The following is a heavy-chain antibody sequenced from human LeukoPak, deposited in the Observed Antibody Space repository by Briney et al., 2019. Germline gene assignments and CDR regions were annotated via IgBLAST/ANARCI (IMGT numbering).Heavy chain of an antibody. D-gene: IGHD3-9*01. CDR1: GGTFISYA. V-gene: IGHV1-69*05. Sequence: ASVKVSCKASGGTFISYAISWVRQAPGKGLEWMGGIIPIFGKANYAQKFQGRVTITTDESTSTAYMELSSLRSEDTAVYYCARDLSRGWFDPWGQGTLVTVAS. CDR3: ARDLSRGWFDP. CDR2: IIPIFGKA. J-gene: IGHJ5*02.